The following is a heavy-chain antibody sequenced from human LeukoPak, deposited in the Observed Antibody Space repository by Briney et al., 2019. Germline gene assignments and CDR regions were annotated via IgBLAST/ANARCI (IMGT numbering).Heavy chain of an antibody. CDR1: GYSFTSYW. CDR3: ARYRPAARELDY. J-gene: IGHJ4*02. D-gene: IGHD6-25*01. CDR2: NYPGDSDT. Sequence: GESLKISCKGSGYSFTSYWIGWVRHMPGKGLEWMGINYPGDSDTRYSPYFQGQVTISADKSISTAYLQWSSLKASGTAMYYCARYRPAARELDYWGQGTLVSPSS. V-gene: IGHV5-51*01.